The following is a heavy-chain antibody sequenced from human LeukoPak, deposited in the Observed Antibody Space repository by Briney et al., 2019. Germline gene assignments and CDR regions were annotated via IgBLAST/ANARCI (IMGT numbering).Heavy chain of an antibody. J-gene: IGHJ4*02. Sequence: ASVKVSCKASGYTFTNYYIHWVRQAPGQGLDWMGTINPSVGTTRSAQGRVTLTRDTSTNTVYMELSTLRSDDTAVYYCARGPVAGDYFDYWGQGTLVTVSS. V-gene: IGHV1-46*01. D-gene: IGHD6-19*01. CDR1: GYTFTNYY. CDR3: ARGPVAGDYFDY. CDR2: INPSVGTT.